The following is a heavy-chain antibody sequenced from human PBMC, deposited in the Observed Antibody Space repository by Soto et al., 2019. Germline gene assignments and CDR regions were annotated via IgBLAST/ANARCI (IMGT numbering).Heavy chain of an antibody. J-gene: IGHJ4*02. D-gene: IGHD1-26*01. CDR2: ITYDGSNQ. CDR3: ARAPSGSYPKFDY. V-gene: IGHV3-30-3*01. Sequence: PGGSLRLSCAASGFIFSSYTMHWVRQAPGKGLEWVGVITYDGSNQYYADSVKGRFTISRDNSRNMLFLQMNSLRPDDTAVYYCARAPSGSYPKFDYWGQGTLVTVSS. CDR1: GFIFSSYT.